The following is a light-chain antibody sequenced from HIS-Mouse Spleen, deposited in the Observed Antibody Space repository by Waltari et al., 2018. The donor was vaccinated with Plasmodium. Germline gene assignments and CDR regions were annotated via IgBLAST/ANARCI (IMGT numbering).Light chain of an antibody. V-gene: IGKV3-11*01. Sequence: EIVLTQSPATLSLSPGERATLSCRASQSVSSYLAWYQHKPGQAPSLLIYDASNRATGIPARFSGSGSGTDFTLTISSLEPEDFAVYYCQQRSNWMYTFGQGTKLEIK. CDR1: QSVSSY. CDR2: DAS. J-gene: IGKJ2*01. CDR3: QQRSNWMYT.